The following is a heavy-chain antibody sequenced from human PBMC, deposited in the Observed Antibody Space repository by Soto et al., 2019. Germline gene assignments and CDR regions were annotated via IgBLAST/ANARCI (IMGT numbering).Heavy chain of an antibody. CDR2: ISYDGSNK. V-gene: IGHV3-30*18. J-gene: IGHJ6*02. Sequence: GGSLRLSCAASGFTFSSYGMHWVRQAPGKGLEWVAVISYDGSNKYYADSVKGRFTISRDNSNNTLYLQMNSLRAEDTAVYYCPNQGPARTHVSPYSSCGRDVCGQATP. D-gene: IGHD2-2*01. CDR1: GFTFSSYG. CDR3: PNQGPARTHVSPYSSCGRDV.